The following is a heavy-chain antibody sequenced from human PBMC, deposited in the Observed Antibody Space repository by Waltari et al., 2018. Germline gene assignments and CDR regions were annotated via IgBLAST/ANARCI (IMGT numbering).Heavy chain of an antibody. CDR3: AREGGIFGYYYYYYMDV. V-gene: IGHV4-34*01. D-gene: IGHD3-3*02. J-gene: IGHJ6*03. CDR2: INHSGST. Sequence: QVQLQQWGAGLLKPSETLSLTCAVYGGSFSGYYWSWICQPPGKGLEWIGEINHSGSTNYNPSLKSRVTISVDTSKNQFSLKLSSVTAADTAVYYCAREGGIFGYYYYYYMDVWAKEPRSPSP. CDR1: GGSFSGYY.